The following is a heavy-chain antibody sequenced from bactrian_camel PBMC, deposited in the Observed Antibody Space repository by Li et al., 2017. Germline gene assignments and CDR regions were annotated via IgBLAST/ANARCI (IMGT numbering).Heavy chain of an antibody. D-gene: IGHD7*01. J-gene: IGHJ6*01. Sequence: LVESGETLRLSCTGSGFAFDEDDMGWYRQAPGNECELVSTIRSDGTTYYADSVKGRFTISQDNAENTVYLQMNSLEPEDTAMYYCVADRLCGTLLRGLGTRGQGTQVTVS. CDR1: GFAFDEDD. V-gene: IGHV3S56*01. CDR2: IRSDGTT. CDR3: VADRLCGTLLRGLGT.